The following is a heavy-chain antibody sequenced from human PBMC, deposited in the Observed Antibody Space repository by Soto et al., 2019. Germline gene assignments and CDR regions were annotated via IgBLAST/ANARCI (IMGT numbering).Heavy chain of an antibody. J-gene: IGHJ4*02. CDR1: GFTFSSTW. CDR3: ARDWYYSLDY. Sequence: GGSLGLCCAVSGFTFSSTWMNWVRQAPGKGLVWVSRITSDGGSTTYADSVKGRLTISRDNAKNTLYLQMNSLRAEDTAVYYCARDWYYSLDYWGQGTLVTVSS. D-gene: IGHD2-21*01. V-gene: IGHV3-74*01. CDR2: ITSDGGST.